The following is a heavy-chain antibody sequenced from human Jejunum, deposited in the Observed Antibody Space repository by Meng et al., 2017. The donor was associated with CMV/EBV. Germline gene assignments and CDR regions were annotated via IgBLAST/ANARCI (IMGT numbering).Heavy chain of an antibody. CDR3: VKDRGVPYYESLTGYAYFDY. D-gene: IGHD3-9*01. CDR2: ITTGDRIGTRTT. V-gene: IGHV3-48*01. Sequence: SQATGEGLEWVSYITTGDRIGTRTTYYADSVKGRFTISRNNSKNTLYLQMNSLRAEDTSVYYCVKDRGVPYYESLTGYAYFDYWGQGALVTVSS. J-gene: IGHJ4*02.